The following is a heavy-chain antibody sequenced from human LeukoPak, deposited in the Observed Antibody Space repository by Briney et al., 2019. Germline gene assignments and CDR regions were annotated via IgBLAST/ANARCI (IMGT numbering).Heavy chain of an antibody. V-gene: IGHV1-69*13. CDR3: ARDLRGYSSSWYGLFAY. Sequence: SVKVSGKASGGTFSSYAISWVRQAPGQGLEWMGGIIPIFGTANYAQKFQGRVTITADESTSTAYMELSSLRSEDTAVYYCARDLRGYSSSWYGLFAYWGQGTLVTVSS. CDR2: IIPIFGTA. J-gene: IGHJ4*02. D-gene: IGHD6-13*01. CDR1: GGTFSSYA.